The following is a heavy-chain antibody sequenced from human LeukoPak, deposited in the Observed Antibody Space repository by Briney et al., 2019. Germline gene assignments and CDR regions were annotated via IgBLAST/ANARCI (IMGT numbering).Heavy chain of an antibody. V-gene: IGHV3-33*01. J-gene: IGHJ4*02. CDR2: IWYDGSNK. CDR3: ARDLMTTATYYFDY. Sequence: GGSLRLSCAASGFTFSSYGMHWVRQAPGKGLEWVAVIWYDGSNKYYADSVKGRFTISRDNSKNTLYLQMNSLRAEDTAVYYCARDLMTTATYYFDYWGQGTLVTVSS. CDR1: GFTFSSYG. D-gene: IGHD4-17*01.